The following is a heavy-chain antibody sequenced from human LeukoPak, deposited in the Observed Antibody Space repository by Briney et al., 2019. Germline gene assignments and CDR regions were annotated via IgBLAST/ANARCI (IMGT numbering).Heavy chain of an antibody. Sequence: ASVKVSCKASGGTFSSYAISWVRQAPGQGLEWMGGIIPIFGTANYAQKFQGRVTITADESRSTAYMELSSLRSEDTAVYYCARDGLTYLDAFDIWGQGTMVTVSS. CDR3: ARDGLTYLDAFDI. CDR2: IIPIFGTA. CDR1: GGTFSSYA. J-gene: IGHJ3*02. V-gene: IGHV1-69*13. D-gene: IGHD2-2*01.